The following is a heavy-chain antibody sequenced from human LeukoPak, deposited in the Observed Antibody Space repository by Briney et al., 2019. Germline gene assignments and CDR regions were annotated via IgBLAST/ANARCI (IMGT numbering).Heavy chain of an antibody. CDR3: ERVAAAGTWFDP. D-gene: IGHD6-13*01. CDR1: GFTFDDYG. Sequence: GGSLRLSCEVSGFTFDDYGMAWVRQAPGKGLEWVAGINWNGGSTAYADSVKGRFTISRDNAKNSLYLQMNSLRAEDTAVYYCERVAAAGTWFDPWGQGTLVTVSS. J-gene: IGHJ5*02. V-gene: IGHV3-20*04. CDR2: INWNGGST.